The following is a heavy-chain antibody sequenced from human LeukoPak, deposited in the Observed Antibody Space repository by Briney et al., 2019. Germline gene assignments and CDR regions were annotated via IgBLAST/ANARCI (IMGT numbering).Heavy chain of an antibody. CDR3: AREAGGGQLHY. J-gene: IGHJ4*02. Sequence: GASVKVSCKASGGTFSSYAISWVRQAPGQGLEWMGGIIPIFGTANYAQKFQGRVTITADESTSTAYMELRSLRSDDTAVYYCAREAGGGQLHYWGQGTLVTVSS. CDR2: IIPIFGTA. V-gene: IGHV1-69*13. CDR1: GGTFSSYA. D-gene: IGHD2-2*01.